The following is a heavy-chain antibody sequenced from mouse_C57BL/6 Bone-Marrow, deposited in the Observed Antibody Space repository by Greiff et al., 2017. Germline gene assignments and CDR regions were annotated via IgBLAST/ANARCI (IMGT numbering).Heavy chain of an antibody. CDR3: ARGYGSSYSYAMDY. J-gene: IGHJ4*01. CDR1: GYTFTDYY. D-gene: IGHD1-1*01. Sequence: VQLQQSGPVLVKPGASVKMSCKASGYTFTDYYMNWVKQSHGKSLEWIGVINPYNGGTSYNQKFKGKATLTVDKSSSTAYMELNSLTSEDSAVYYCARGYGSSYSYAMDYWGQGTSVTVSA. V-gene: IGHV1-19*01. CDR2: INPYNGGT.